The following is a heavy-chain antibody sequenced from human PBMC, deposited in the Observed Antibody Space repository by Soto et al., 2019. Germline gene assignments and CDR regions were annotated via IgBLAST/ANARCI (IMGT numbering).Heavy chain of an antibody. J-gene: IGHJ6*02. Sequence: GASVKVSCKASGGTFSSYAISWVRQAPGQGLEWRGGIIPIFGTANYAQKFQGRVTITADESTSTAYMELSSPRSEDTAVYYCAREVRYCSSTSCSDYGMDVWGQGTTVTVSS. V-gene: IGHV1-69*13. CDR3: AREVRYCSSTSCSDYGMDV. CDR2: IIPIFGTA. CDR1: GGTFSSYA. D-gene: IGHD2-2*01.